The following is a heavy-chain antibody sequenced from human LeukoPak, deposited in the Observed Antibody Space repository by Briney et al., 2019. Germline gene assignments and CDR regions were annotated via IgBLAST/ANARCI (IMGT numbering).Heavy chain of an antibody. CDR3: ASHSDDAFDI. Sequence: PSETLSLTCAVYGGSFSGYYWSWIRQPPGKGLEWIGEINHSGSTNYNPSLKSRVTISVDTSKNQFSLKLSSVTAADTAVYYCASHSDDAFDIWGQGTMVTVSS. V-gene: IGHV4-34*01. CDR1: GGSFSGYY. D-gene: IGHD6-13*01. CDR2: INHSGST. J-gene: IGHJ3*02.